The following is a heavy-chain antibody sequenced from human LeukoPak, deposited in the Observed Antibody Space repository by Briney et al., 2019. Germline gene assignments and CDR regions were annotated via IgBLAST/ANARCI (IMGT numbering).Heavy chain of an antibody. Sequence: GGSLRLSCAASEFSVGSNYMTWVRQAPGKGLEWVSLIYSGGSTYYADSVKGRFTISRDNAKNSLYLQMNSLRAEDTALYYCARDSYYDNSGGAFDIWGQGTMVTVSS. V-gene: IGHV3-53*01. CDR3: ARDSYYDNSGGAFDI. J-gene: IGHJ3*02. CDR2: IYSGGST. CDR1: EFSVGSNY. D-gene: IGHD3-22*01.